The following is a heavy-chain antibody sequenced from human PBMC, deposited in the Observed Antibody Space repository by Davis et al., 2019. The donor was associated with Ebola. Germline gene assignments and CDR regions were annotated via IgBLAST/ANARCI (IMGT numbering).Heavy chain of an antibody. CDR1: GYTFTNYY. J-gene: IGHJ3*02. Sequence: ASVNVSCKASGYTFTNYYMHWVRQAPGQGLEWMGWISAYNGNTNYAQILQGRVTMTTDTSTGTAYMDLRSLRSDDTAVYYCARTSIVGTTTTASDIWGQGTKVTVSS. V-gene: IGHV1-18*04. D-gene: IGHD1-26*01. CDR3: ARTSIVGTTTTASDI. CDR2: ISAYNGNT.